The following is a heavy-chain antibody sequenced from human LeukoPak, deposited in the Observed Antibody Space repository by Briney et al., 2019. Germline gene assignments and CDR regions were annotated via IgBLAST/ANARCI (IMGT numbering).Heavy chain of an antibody. D-gene: IGHD3-22*01. CDR3: AKDLAKYYYDGSGYYFDY. CDR1: GFTFSSYG. Sequence: GGSLRLSCAASGFTFSSYGMHWVRQAPGKGLEWVAFIRYDGNNKYYADSVKGRFTISRDNSKNTLYLQVNSLRPEDTAVYYCAKDLAKYYYDGSGYYFDYWGQGVLVTVSS. J-gene: IGHJ4*02. V-gene: IGHV3-30*02. CDR2: IRYDGNNK.